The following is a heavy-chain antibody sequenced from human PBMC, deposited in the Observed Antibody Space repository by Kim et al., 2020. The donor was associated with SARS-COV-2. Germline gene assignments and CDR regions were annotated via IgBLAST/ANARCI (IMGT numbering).Heavy chain of an antibody. Sequence: GGSLRLSCAASGFTFSDYYMSWIRQAPGKGLEWVSYISSSSSYTNYADSVKGRFTISRDNAKNSLYLQMNSLRAEDTAVYYCARVRSLVQLYFDYWGQGTLVTVSS. CDR3: ARVRSLVQLYFDY. CDR1: GFTFSDYY. V-gene: IGHV3-11*05. D-gene: IGHD6-6*01. J-gene: IGHJ4*02. CDR2: ISSSSSYT.